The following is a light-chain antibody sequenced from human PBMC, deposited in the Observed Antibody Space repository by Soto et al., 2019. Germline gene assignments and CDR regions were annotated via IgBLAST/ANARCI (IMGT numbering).Light chain of an antibody. Sequence: DIQMTQSPSSLSASVGDRVTITCRASQSINTFLNWYQLKPGKAPKVLISAASSLQSGVPSRFSGSGSGTDFTLTVSSLQPEDFATYYCQQSYSAPPTFGGGTKVEIK. J-gene: IGKJ4*01. V-gene: IGKV1-39*01. CDR1: QSINTF. CDR2: AAS. CDR3: QQSYSAPPT.